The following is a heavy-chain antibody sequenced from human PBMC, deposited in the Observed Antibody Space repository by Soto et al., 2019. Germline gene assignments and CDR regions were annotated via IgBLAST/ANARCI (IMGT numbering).Heavy chain of an antibody. D-gene: IGHD3-10*01. CDR3: TTWRSRSWFDY. Sequence: PGESLKISCKGSGYSFSTYSIGWVRQMPGKGLEWMGNIFSSDSYARYSPSFQGQVTISVDRSISTAYLQWSSLKAADTAMYYCTTWRSRSWFDYWGQGTQVTVSS. V-gene: IGHV5-51*01. J-gene: IGHJ4*02. CDR2: IFSSDSYA. CDR1: GYSFSTYS.